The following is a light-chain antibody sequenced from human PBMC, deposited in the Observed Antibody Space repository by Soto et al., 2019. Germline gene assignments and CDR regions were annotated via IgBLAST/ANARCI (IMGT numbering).Light chain of an antibody. CDR1: QDISNY. CDR2: DAS. J-gene: IGKJ2*01. CDR3: QQHDNLPPMYT. V-gene: IGKV1-33*01. Sequence: DIQMTQSPSSLSASVGDRVTITCQASQDISNYLNWYQQKPGKAPKLLIYDASNLETGVPSRFSGSGSGTDFTFTISILQPEDIPTYYCQQHDNLPPMYTFGQRTKLEIK.